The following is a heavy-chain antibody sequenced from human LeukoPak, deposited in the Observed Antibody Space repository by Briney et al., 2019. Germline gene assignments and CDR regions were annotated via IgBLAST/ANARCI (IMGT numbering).Heavy chain of an antibody. CDR2: ITATGDTA. D-gene: IGHD6-19*01. Sequence: GSLRLSCVASGFTFTKCAMSWIRQAPGKGLEWVAIITATGDTAYYADSVKGRFTISRDNSRNTVYMHMDSLRAEDTAIYYCAGDRNSDWYSPLDYWGQGSQVTVSP. CDR3: AGDRNSDWYSPLDY. J-gene: IGHJ4*02. CDR1: GFTFTKCA. V-gene: IGHV3-23*01.